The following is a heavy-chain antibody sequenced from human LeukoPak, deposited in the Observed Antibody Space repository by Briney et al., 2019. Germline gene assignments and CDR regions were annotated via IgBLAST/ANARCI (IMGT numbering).Heavy chain of an antibody. Sequence: ASVKVSCKASGYTFTSCGISWVRQAPGQGLEWMGWISAYNGNTNYAQKLQGRVTMTTDTSTSTAYMELSSLRSEDTAVYYCASAPKYYGSGSYSYYYYGMDVWGQGTTVTVSS. V-gene: IGHV1-18*01. D-gene: IGHD3-10*01. CDR1: GYTFTSCG. CDR2: ISAYNGNT. J-gene: IGHJ6*02. CDR3: ASAPKYYGSGSYSYYYYGMDV.